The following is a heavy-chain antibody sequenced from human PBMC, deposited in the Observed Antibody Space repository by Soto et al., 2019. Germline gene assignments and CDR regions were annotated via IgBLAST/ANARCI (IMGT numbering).Heavy chain of an antibody. Sequence: SETLSLTCAVSEGSFSTGDYSWNWIRQPPGKGLEWIGYIYTSGSTYYSSSLKSRVTISVDRSKNQFSLQLTSVTAADTAVYYCARGNGYGGVPFDYWGQGLLGTVSS. CDR3: ARGNGYGGVPFDY. D-gene: IGHD2-8*02. V-gene: IGHV4-30-2*01. CDR1: EGSFSTGDYS. J-gene: IGHJ4*02. CDR2: IYTSGST.